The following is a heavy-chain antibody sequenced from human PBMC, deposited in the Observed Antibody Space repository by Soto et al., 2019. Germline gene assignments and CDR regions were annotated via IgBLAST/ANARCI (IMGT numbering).Heavy chain of an antibody. CDR3: ARDLGYYYGMDV. D-gene: IGHD3-16*01. J-gene: IGHJ6*02. CDR1: GFTVSSNY. CDR2: IYSGGST. V-gene: IGHV3-53*01. Sequence: GGSLTLSCAASGFTVSSNYMSWVRQAPGKGLELVSVIYSGGSTYYADSVKGRFTISRDNSKNTLYLQMNSLRAEDTAVYYCARDLGYYYGMDVWGQGTTVTVSS.